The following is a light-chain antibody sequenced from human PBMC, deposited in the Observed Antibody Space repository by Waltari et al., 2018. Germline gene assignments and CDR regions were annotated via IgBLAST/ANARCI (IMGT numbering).Light chain of an antibody. J-gene: IGKJ1*01. V-gene: IGKV1-5*03. CDR1: QSISTW. CDR2: KAS. CDR3: QHYNSYPWK. Sequence: DIQMTPSPAALSASVGNRVTITCRASQSISTWLAWYQQKPGKAPKLLIYKASSVQSGVPSRFSGSGSETEFTLTITSLHPDDFATYYCQHYNSYPWKFGQGTKVEIK.